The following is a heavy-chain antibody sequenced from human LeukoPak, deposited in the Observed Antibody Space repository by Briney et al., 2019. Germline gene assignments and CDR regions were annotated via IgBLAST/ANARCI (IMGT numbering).Heavy chain of an antibody. V-gene: IGHV4-59*01. CDR2: FDNSDST. J-gene: IGHJ4*02. CDR3: ARGKYSSGWYLDF. CDR1: GGSISRYY. D-gene: IGHD6-19*01. Sequence: PSETLSLTCIVSGGSISRYYWSWIRQPPGKGLEWIGYFDNSDSTNYNPSLKNRVTISEDTSKNQFALELGSVTAADTAIYYCARGKYSSGWYLDFWGQGTLVTVSS.